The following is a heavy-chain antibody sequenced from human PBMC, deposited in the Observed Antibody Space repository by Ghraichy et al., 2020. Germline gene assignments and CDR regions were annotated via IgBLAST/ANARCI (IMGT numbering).Heavy chain of an antibody. J-gene: IGHJ2*01. V-gene: IGHV4-39*01. CDR3: ARHTLAAPGWYFDL. D-gene: IGHD2-15*01. CDR2: IYYSGST. Sequence: ETLSLTCTVSGGSISSSNYYWGWIRQPPGKGLEWIGTIYYSGSTYYNPSLKSRVTISVDTSKNQFSLRLSSVAASDTAVYYCARHTLAAPGWYFDLWGRGTLVSVSS. CDR1: GGSISSSNYY.